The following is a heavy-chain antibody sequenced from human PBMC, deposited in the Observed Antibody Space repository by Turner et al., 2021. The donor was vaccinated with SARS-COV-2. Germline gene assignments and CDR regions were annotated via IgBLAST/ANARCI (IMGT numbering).Heavy chain of an antibody. D-gene: IGHD1-26*01. V-gene: IGHV3-66*02. CDR1: GFTVSSTY. CDR3: ATDLKGGRGP. J-gene: IGHJ5*02. CDR2: IYSGGST. Sequence: EVQLVESGGGFVQPGGSLSLSCAASGFTVSSTYMSWVRQAPGKGLEWVSVIYSGGSTYYADSVKGRFTISRDNSKNTLYLQMNSLRAEDTAVYYCATDLKGGRGPWGQGTLVTVSS.